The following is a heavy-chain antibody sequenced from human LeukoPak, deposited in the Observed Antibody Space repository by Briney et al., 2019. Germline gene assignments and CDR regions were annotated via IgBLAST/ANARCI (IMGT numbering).Heavy chain of an antibody. V-gene: IGHV3-23*01. D-gene: IGHD3-10*02. CDR2: ISGSGGST. J-gene: IGHJ6*04. Sequence: QPGGSLRLSCAASGFTFSSYGMNWVRQAPGKGLEWVSAISGSGGSTYYADSVRGRFTISRDNSKNTLYLQMNSLRAEDTAVYYCAELGITMIGGVWGKGTTATISS. CDR1: GFTFSSYG. CDR3: AELGITMIGGV.